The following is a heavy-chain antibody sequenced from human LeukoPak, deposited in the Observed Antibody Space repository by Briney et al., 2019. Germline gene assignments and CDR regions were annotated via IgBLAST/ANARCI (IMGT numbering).Heavy chain of an antibody. CDR2: IYYTGNT. CDR1: GASISSSF. Sequence: SETLSLTCTVSGASISSSFWTWIRQSPGKGLEWLGYIYYTGNTNLNPSLKSRLTISLDTSKNQFSLRPSSVTAADTAIYYCARRMTVSATNWFDPWGQGTLVTVSS. J-gene: IGHJ5*02. CDR3: ARRMTVSATNWFDP. D-gene: IGHD5/OR15-5a*01. V-gene: IGHV4-59*01.